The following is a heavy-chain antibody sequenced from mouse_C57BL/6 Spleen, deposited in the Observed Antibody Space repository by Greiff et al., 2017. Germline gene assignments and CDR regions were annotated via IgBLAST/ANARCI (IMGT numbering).Heavy chain of an antibody. CDR3: ARHYRGAMDY. CDR1: GFTFSDYY. Sequence: EVQLVESGGGLVQPGGSLKLSCAASGFTFSDYYMYWVRQTPEKRLEWVAYISNGGGSTYYPDTVKGRFTISRDNAKNTLYLQMSRLKSEDTAMYYCARHYRGAMDYWGQGTSVTVSS. V-gene: IGHV5-12*01. J-gene: IGHJ4*01. CDR2: ISNGGGST.